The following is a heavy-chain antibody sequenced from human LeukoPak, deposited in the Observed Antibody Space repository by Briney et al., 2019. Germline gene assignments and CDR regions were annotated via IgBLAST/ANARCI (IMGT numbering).Heavy chain of an antibody. Sequence: GASVKVSCKASGYTFTSYYMHWVRQAPGQGLEWMGIINPSGGSTSYAQKFQGRVTMTRDMSTSTVYMELSSLRSEDTAVYYCARDSPYYDSSGYPETWLFDYWGQGTLVTVSS. CDR3: ARDSPYYDSSGYPETWLFDY. CDR1: GYTFTSYY. CDR2: INPSGGST. V-gene: IGHV1-46*01. J-gene: IGHJ4*02. D-gene: IGHD3-22*01.